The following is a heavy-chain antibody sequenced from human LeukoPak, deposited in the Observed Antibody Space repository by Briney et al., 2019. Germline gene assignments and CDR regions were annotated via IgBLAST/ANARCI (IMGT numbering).Heavy chain of an antibody. CDR3: TTRITIFGVVRDY. Sequence: PGGSLRLSCAASGFTFSNAWMSWVRQAPGKGLEWVGRIKSKTDGGTTDYAAPVKGRFTISRDDSKNTLYLQMNSLKTEDTAVYYCTTRITIFGVVRDYWGQGTLVTVSS. CDR1: GFTFSNAW. J-gene: IGHJ4*02. D-gene: IGHD3-3*01. V-gene: IGHV3-15*01. CDR2: IKSKTDGGTT.